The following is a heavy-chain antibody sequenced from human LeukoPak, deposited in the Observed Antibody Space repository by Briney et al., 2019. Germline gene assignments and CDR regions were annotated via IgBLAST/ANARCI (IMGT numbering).Heavy chain of an antibody. D-gene: IGHD2-2*01. CDR2: MKQDGSEK. J-gene: IGHJ6*03. Sequence: PGGSLRLSCAASGFTFSSYWMSWVRQAPGKGLEWVANMKQDGSEKYYVDSVKGRFTISRDNAKNSLYLQMNSLRAEDTAVYYCARYGVAPAAYYYYYMDVWGKGTTVTVSS. CDR3: ARYGVAPAAYYYYYMDV. V-gene: IGHV3-7*01. CDR1: GFTFSSYW.